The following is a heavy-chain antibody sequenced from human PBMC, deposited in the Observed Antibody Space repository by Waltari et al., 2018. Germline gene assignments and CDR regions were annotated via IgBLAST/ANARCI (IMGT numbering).Heavy chain of an antibody. CDR1: GYTFTGYY. CDR2: INPNRGGT. D-gene: IGHD4-17*01. J-gene: IGHJ4*02. CDR3: ARSDRHTVPDY. V-gene: IGHV1-2*06. Sequence: QVQLVQSGAEVKKPGASVKVSCKASGYTFTGYYMHWVRQAPGQGLEWMGQINPNRGGTNNAQKFQGRVTMTRETSISTAYMELSRLRSDDTAVYYCARSDRHTVPDYWGQGTLVTVSS.